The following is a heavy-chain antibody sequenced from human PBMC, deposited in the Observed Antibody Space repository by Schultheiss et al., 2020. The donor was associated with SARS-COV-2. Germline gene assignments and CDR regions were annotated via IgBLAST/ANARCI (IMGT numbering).Heavy chain of an antibody. V-gene: IGHV4-34*01. CDR3: ARAFFDY. CDR2: INHSGST. CDR1: GGSFSGYY. J-gene: IGHJ4*02. Sequence: SETLSLTCAVYGGSFSGYYWNWIRQSPGKGLEWIGEINHSGSTNYNSSLKSRVTMSLDASKKQFSLKLSSVTAADTAVYYCARAFFDYWGQGTLVTVSS.